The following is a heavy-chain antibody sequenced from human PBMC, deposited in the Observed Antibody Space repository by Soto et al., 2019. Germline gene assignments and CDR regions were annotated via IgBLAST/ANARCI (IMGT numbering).Heavy chain of an antibody. Sequence: SETLSLTCTVAGGSISSSRYYWGWIRQPPGKRLEWIGRIYYSGSTYYNPSLKCRVTISVDTSKNQFSLKLSSVTAADTAVYYCARLDGDYDYYGMDVWGQGTTVT. D-gene: IGHD4-17*01. J-gene: IGHJ6*02. CDR1: GGSISSSRYY. CDR3: ARLDGDYDYYGMDV. V-gene: IGHV4-39*01. CDR2: IYYSGST.